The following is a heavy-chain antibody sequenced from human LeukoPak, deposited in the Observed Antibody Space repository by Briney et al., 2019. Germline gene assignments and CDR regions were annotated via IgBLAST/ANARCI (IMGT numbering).Heavy chain of an antibody. CDR1: GFTFSSYW. D-gene: IGHD5-18*01. Sequence: GGSLRLSCAASGFTFSSYWMSWVRQAPGKGLEWVANIKQDGSEKYYVDSVKGRFTISRDNSKNTLYLQMNSLRAEDTAVYYCAKPGPPGTAMVTGPVRYWGQGTLVTVSS. J-gene: IGHJ4*02. CDR2: IKQDGSEK. CDR3: AKPGPPGTAMVTGPVRY. V-gene: IGHV3-7*03.